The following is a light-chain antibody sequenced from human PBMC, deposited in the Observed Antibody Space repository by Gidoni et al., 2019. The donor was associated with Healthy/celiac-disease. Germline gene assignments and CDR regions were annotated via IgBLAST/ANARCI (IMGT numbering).Light chain of an antibody. CDR3: QQYNNWPPWT. J-gene: IGKJ1*01. CDR2: GAS. CDR1: QSVNSN. Sequence: EIVMTQSPATLSVSPGERATLSCRASQSVNSNLAWYQQKPGQAPRRLIYGASTRATCIPARFSGSGSGTEFTLTISSLQSEDFAVYYCQQYNNWPPWTFGQGTKVEIK. V-gene: IGKV3-15*01.